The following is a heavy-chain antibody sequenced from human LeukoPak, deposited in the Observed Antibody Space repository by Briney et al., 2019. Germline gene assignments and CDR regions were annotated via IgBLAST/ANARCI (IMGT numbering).Heavy chain of an antibody. J-gene: IGHJ4*02. CDR1: GYTFTSYD. V-gene: IGHV1-8*01. Sequence: ASVKVSCKASGYTFTSYDINWVRQATGQGLEWMGWTDPNSGNTGYAQKFQGRVTMTRNTSISTAYMELSSLRSEDTAVYYCARFRDYGDYLDYWGQGTLVTVSS. D-gene: IGHD4-17*01. CDR3: ARFRDYGDYLDY. CDR2: TDPNSGNT.